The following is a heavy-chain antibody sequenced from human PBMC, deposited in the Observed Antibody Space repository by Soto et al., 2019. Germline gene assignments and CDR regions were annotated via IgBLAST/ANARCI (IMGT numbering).Heavy chain of an antibody. V-gene: IGHV1-2*01. Sequence: ASVKVSCKASGYTLTGYYMHWVRQAPGQGLEWMGWINPNSGGTNYAQKFQGRVTSTRDTSISTAYMELSRLRSDDTGVYYCASEETIRDGYNKLEVFYGMDVCGQGTTVTVSS. D-gene: IGHD1-1*01. CDR1: GYTLTGYY. CDR2: INPNSGGT. CDR3: ASEETIRDGYNKLEVFYGMDV. J-gene: IGHJ6*02.